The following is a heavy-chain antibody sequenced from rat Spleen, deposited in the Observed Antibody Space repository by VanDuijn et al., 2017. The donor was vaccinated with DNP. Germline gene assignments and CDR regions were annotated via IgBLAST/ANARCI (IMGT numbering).Heavy chain of an antibody. V-gene: IGHV5-22*01. J-gene: IGHJ1*01. CDR1: GFTFSDYY. CDR2: ISYEGSGT. Sequence: EVQLVESGGGLVQPGRSMKLSCAASGFTFSDYYMAWVRQAPKKCLEWVASISYEGSGTYYGDSVKGRFTISRDNARSTLYLQMNSRRSEDTATYYCARSNTYYDGTYYYWYFDFWGPGTMVTVSS. CDR3: ARSNTYYDGTYYYWYFDF. D-gene: IGHD1-12*02.